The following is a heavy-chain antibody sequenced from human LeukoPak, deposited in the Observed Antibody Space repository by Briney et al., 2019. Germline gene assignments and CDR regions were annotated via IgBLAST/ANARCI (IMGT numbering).Heavy chain of an antibody. J-gene: IGHJ4*02. CDR1: GGSFSGYY. CDR2: INHSGST. D-gene: IGHD1-7*01. V-gene: IGHV4-34*01. CDR3: ARVRWDNWNSKPIDY. Sequence: PSETLSLTCVVYGGSFSGYYWSWIRQPPGKGLEWIGEINHSGSTNYNPSLKSRVTISVDTSKNQFSLKLSSVTAADTAVYYCARVRWDNWNSKPIDYWGQGTLVTVSS.